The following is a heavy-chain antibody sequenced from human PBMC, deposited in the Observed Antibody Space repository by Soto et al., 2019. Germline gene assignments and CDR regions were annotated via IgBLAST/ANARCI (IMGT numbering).Heavy chain of an antibody. Sequence: HLVQSGGGLVQTGGSLRLSCEAFGFSVSNYYMGWVRQAPGKGLEWVSLIYSGGDTYYADSVRGRFTISRDPSKNTLYFQMNSLRAEDTAVYFCASDTYSRIGGRWGQGALVSVSS. CDR1: GFSVSNYY. J-gene: IGHJ4*02. D-gene: IGHD6-13*01. V-gene: IGHV3-66*01. CDR2: IYSGGDT. CDR3: ASDTYSRIGGR.